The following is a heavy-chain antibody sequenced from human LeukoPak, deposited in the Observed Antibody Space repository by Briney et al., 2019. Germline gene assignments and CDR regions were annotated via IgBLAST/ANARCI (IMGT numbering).Heavy chain of an antibody. Sequence: GGALRLCCAASGFTFSNYRMNWVPQAPGKGVEWISYISSSSSNIYYAESVKGRFTISSENTKSALYLQMNRLRADDTAVYYCARASGGLRFDYWGQGTLVTVSS. CDR1: GFTFSNYR. CDR2: ISSSSSNI. V-gene: IGHV3-21*05. D-gene: IGHD2-15*01. J-gene: IGHJ4*02. CDR3: ARASGGLRFDY.